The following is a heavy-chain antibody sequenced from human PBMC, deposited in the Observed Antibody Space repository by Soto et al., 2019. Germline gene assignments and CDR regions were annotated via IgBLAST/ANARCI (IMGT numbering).Heavy chain of an antibody. CDR2: IYYSGST. J-gene: IGHJ2*01. Sequence: QVQLQESGPGLVKPSETLSLTCTVSGGSISRYYWSWIRQPPGKGLEWIGYIYYSGSTNYNPSLTSRVTISVDTSKNQFSLKLSSVTAADTAVYYCARFNWYFDLWGRGTLVTVSS. V-gene: IGHV4-59*08. CDR1: GGSISRYY. CDR3: ARFNWYFDL.